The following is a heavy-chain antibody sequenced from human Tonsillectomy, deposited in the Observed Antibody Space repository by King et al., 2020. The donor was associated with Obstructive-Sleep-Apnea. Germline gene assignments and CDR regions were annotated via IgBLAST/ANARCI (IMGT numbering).Heavy chain of an antibody. Sequence: QLVQSGGGLVQPGGSLRLSCAASGFTVSTNYMTWVCQAPGKGLEWVSLIYSGGSTYYADSVKGRFTISRDNSKNTLYLQMNSLRTEDTAVYYCARDSTSWGFDYWGQGTLVTVSS. V-gene: IGHV3-66*01. CDR2: IYSGGST. D-gene: IGHD6-13*01. CDR1: GFTVSTNY. J-gene: IGHJ4*02. CDR3: ARDSTSWGFDY.